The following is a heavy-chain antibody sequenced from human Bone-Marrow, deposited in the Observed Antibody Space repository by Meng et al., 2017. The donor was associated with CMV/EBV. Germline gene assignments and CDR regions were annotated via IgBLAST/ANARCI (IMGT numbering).Heavy chain of an antibody. D-gene: IGHD1-7*01. V-gene: IGHV1-69*05. J-gene: IGHJ4*02. CDR1: GRTFRSYA. Sequence: CQASGRTFRSYAIRWVRQAPGQGLEWMGGIIPIFGTANYAQKFQGRVTITTDESTSTAYMELSSLRSEDTAVYYCARESLELRMFDYWGQGTLVTVSS. CDR3: ARESLELRMFDY. CDR2: IIPIFGTA.